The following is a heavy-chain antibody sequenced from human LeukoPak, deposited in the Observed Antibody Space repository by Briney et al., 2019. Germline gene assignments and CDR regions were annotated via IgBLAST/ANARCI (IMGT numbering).Heavy chain of an antibody. D-gene: IGHD3-22*01. CDR1: GFTFSSYA. Sequence: GGSLRLSCAASGFTFSSYAMYWVRQAPGQGLEWVTNIWYDGSNKYYADSVKGRFTISRDNSKNTLYLQMNSLRAEDTAVYYCARGLFNYDNSGLNYWGQGTRATVSS. J-gene: IGHJ4*02. V-gene: IGHV3-33*01. CDR3: ARGLFNYDNSGLNY. CDR2: IWYDGSNK.